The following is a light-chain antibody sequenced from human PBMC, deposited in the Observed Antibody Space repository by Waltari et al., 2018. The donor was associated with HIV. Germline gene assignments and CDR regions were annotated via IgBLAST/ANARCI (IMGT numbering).Light chain of an antibody. J-gene: IGLJ2*01. Sequence: QSVLTQPPSVSAAPGQKVTISCPVSSPNIGKSYVSWYQQVPETAPRLLIYDNDKRPSGIPDRFSGSKSGTSATLGITGLQTGDEADYYCGTWDSSLSAMVFGGGTKLTVL. CDR2: DND. V-gene: IGLV1-51*01. CDR1: SPNIGKSY. CDR3: GTWDSSLSAMV.